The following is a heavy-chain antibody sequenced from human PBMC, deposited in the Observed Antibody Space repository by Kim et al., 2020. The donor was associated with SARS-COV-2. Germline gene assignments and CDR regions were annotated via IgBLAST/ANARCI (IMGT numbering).Heavy chain of an antibody. CDR3: AKDIGSGYSYIADY. Sequence: GGSLRLSCAASGFTFDDYTMHWVRQAPGKGLEWVSLISWDGGSTYYADSVKGRFTISRDNSKNSLYLQMNSLRTEDTALYYCAKDIGSGYSYIADYWGQGTLVTVSS. CDR2: ISWDGGST. D-gene: IGHD3-22*01. J-gene: IGHJ4*02. V-gene: IGHV3-43*01. CDR1: GFTFDDYT.